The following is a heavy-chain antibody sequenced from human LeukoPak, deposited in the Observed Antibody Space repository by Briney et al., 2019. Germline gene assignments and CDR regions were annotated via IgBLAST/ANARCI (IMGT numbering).Heavy chain of an antibody. CDR1: GFTFSSYS. Sequence: GGSLRLSCAASGFTFSSYSMNWVRQAPGKGLEGVSSISSSSSYIYYVDSVKGRFTISRDNAKNSLYLQMNSLRAEDTAVYYCARDRWFDPWGQGTLVTVSS. V-gene: IGHV3-21*01. J-gene: IGHJ5*02. CDR3: ARDRWFDP. CDR2: ISSSSSYI.